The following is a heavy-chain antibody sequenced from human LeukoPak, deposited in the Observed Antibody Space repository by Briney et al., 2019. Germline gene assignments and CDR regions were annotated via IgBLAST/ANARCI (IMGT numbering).Heavy chain of an antibody. D-gene: IGHD2-2*01. J-gene: IGHJ6*03. CDR3: ASGPDCSSTSCLGYYYYYMDV. Sequence: PSETLSLTCTVSGGSISSYYWSWIRQPAGKGLEWIGRIYTSGSTNYNPSLKSRVTMSVDTSKNQFSLKLSPVTAADTAVYYCASGPDCSSTSCLGYYYYYMDVWGKGTTVTVSS. CDR1: GGSISSYY. V-gene: IGHV4-4*07. CDR2: IYTSGST.